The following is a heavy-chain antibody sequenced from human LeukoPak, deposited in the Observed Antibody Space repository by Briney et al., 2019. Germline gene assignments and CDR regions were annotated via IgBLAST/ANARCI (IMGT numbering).Heavy chain of an antibody. J-gene: IGHJ4*02. D-gene: IGHD2-15*01. V-gene: IGHV3-23*01. CDR3: AKWGCSGGSCYPFAY. CDR1: GFTFSSYA. Sequence: RTGGSRRLSCAASGFTFSSYAMAWVRQAPGKGLEWVSAISGSSNSTYYADSVKGRFTISRDNSKNTLYLQMNGLRAEDTAVYYCAKWGCSGGSCYPFAYWGQGTLVTVSS. CDR2: ISGSSNST.